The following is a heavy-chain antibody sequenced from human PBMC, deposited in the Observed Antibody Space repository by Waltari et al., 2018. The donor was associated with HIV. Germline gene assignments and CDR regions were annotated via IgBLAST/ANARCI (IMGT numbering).Heavy chain of an antibody. D-gene: IGHD4-17*01. CDR1: GGSISSYY. CDR3: ARDTYGDPGSAGY. J-gene: IGHJ4*02. V-gene: IGHV4-59*01. Sequence: QVQLQESGPGLVKPSETLSLTCTVSGGSISSYYWSWIRQPPGKGLEWIGYIYYSGSTNYNPSLKSRVTISVDTSKNQFSLKLSSVTAADTAVYYCARDTYGDPGSAGYWGQGTLVTVSS. CDR2: IYYSGST.